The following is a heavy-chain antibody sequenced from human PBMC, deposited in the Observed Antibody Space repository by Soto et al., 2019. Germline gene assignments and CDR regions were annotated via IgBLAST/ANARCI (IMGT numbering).Heavy chain of an antibody. J-gene: IGHJ4*02. D-gene: IGHD4-17*01. Sequence: EVQLVESGGGLVQPGGSLRLSCAASGFTVSSNYMSWVRQAPGKGLEWVSVIYSGGSTYYADSVKGRFIIARHNSKNTRYLHMNSLSAEDTDVYYCARVQHGDYSDYWGQGTLVTVSS. CDR2: IYSGGST. CDR3: ARVQHGDYSDY. V-gene: IGHV3-53*04. CDR1: GFTVSSNY.